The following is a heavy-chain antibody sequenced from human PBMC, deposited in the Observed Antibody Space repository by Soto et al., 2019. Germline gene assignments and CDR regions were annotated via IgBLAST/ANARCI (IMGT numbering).Heavy chain of an antibody. CDR2: INAGNGNT. CDR1: GYTFTSYA. Sequence: QVQLVQSGAEVKKPGASVKVSCKASGYTFTSYAMHWVRQAPGQRLEWMGWINAGNGNTKYAQKFQGRVTITRDTSASTAYMELSSLRSEDTAVYYCAREAYGKLSAFDIWGQGTMVTVSS. V-gene: IGHV1-3*01. D-gene: IGHD4-17*01. J-gene: IGHJ3*02. CDR3: AREAYGKLSAFDI.